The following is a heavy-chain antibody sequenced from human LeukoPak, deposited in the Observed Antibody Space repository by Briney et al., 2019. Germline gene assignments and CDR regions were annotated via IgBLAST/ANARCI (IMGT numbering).Heavy chain of an antibody. D-gene: IGHD6-13*01. V-gene: IGHV4-59*01. CDR3: ARGVYIAAAQYGY. J-gene: IGHJ4*02. CDR2: IYYSGTT. CDR1: GGSISSYY. Sequence: SETLSLTCTVSGGSISSYYWSWIRQPPGKGLEWIGYIYYSGTTNYYPSLKSRVAISVDTSKNQFSLKLSSVTAADTAVYYCARGVYIAAAQYGYWGQGTLVTVSS.